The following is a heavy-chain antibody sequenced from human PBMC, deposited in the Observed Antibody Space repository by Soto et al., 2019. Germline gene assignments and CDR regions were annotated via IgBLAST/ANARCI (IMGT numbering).Heavy chain of an antibody. CDR1: GYDFTNYW. Sequence: PGESLKISCKGSGYDFTNYWIAWVRQMPEKGPEWMGIIYPGDSDTRYSPSFQGQVTISADESVSTAFLQWSSLKASDTAMYYCARQSEWELEGVLYGVFDIWGQGTMVPVSS. J-gene: IGHJ3*02. V-gene: IGHV5-51*01. D-gene: IGHD1-26*01. CDR3: ARQSEWELEGVLYGVFDI. CDR2: IYPGDSDT.